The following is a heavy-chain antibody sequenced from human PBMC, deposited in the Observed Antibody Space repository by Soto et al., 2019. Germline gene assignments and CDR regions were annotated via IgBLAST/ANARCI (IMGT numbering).Heavy chain of an antibody. CDR2: INDSGNI. CDR1: GGSLSGYQ. Sequence: QVQLQQWGAGLLKPSETLSLTCAVYGGSLSGYQWTWIRQTPGKGLEWIGEINDSGNINYNPSLKSRVTILVDMAKKQSSLKLSSVTAADTAVYYCARGLILWFGELSRRGGYYYYMDVWGKGTTVTVSS. CDR3: ARGLILWFGELSRRGGYYYYMDV. V-gene: IGHV4-34*01. J-gene: IGHJ6*03. D-gene: IGHD3-10*01.